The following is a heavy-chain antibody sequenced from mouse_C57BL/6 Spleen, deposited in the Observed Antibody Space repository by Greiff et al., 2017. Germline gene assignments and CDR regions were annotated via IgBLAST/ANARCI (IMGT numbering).Heavy chain of an antibody. CDR3: AREEDYCSSRGYFDY. Sequence: VQLQQSGAELVKPGASVKISCKASGYAFSSYWMNWVKQRPGKGLEWIGQIYPGDGDTNYNGKFKGKATLTADKSSSTAYMQSSSLTSEDSAVYYCAREEDYCSSRGYFDYWGQGTTLTVSS. J-gene: IGHJ2*01. CDR2: IYPGDGDT. D-gene: IGHD1-1*01. CDR1: GYAFSSYW. V-gene: IGHV1-80*01.